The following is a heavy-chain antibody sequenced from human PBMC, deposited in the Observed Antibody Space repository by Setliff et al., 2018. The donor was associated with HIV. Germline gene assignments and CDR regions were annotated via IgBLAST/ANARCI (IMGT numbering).Heavy chain of an antibody. V-gene: IGHV4-34*01. Sequence: SETLSLTCAVFGGSFSGYYWSWIRQPPGKGLEWNGEINHSGSTDYNPSLKSRVTISVDTSKNQFSLNLSSVTAADTAVYYCARYDYGDFDYWGQGTPVTVSS. CDR2: INHSGST. CDR3: ARYDYGDFDY. J-gene: IGHJ4*02. CDR1: GGSFSGYY. D-gene: IGHD4-17*01.